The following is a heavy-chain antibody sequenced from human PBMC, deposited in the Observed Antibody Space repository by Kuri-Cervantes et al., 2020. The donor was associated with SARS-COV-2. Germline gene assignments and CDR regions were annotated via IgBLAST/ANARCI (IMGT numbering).Heavy chain of an antibody. Sequence: GSLRLSCTVSGGSISSYYWSWIRQPPGKGLEWIGYIYYSGNTYYNPSLRSRATISEDTSKNQFSLKLSSVTAADTAVYYCATGYSSRGGFDPWGQGTLVTVSS. CDR2: IYYSGNT. CDR1: GGSISSYY. V-gene: IGHV4-59*04. D-gene: IGHD6-13*01. CDR3: ATGYSSRGGFDP. J-gene: IGHJ5*02.